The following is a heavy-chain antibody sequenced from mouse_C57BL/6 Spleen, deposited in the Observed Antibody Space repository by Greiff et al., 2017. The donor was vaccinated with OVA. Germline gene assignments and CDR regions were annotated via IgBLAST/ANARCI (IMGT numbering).Heavy chain of an antibody. CDR1: GYTFTDYE. D-gene: IGHD2-4*01. CDR2: IDPETGGT. Sequence: QVQLQQSGAELVRPGASVTLSCKASGYTFTDYEMHWVKQTPVHGLEWIGAIDPETGGTAYNQKFKGKAILTADKSSSTAYMELRSLTSEDSAVDYCTRYGYDYDPFAYWGQGTLVTVSA. J-gene: IGHJ3*01. V-gene: IGHV1-15*01. CDR3: TRYGYDYDPFAY.